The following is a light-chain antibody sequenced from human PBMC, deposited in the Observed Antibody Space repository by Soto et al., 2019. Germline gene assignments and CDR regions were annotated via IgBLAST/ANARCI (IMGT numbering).Light chain of an antibody. CDR1: NSNIGSNS. CDR2: TNN. Sequence: QSVLTQPPSVSGTPGQRVTISCSGSNSNIGSNSVNWYQHVPGTAPKLLIHTNNLRPSGIPDRFSGSRSGTSASLDITDLHSEDETEYYCEAWDDSLKAVIFGGVTKLTVL. CDR3: EAWDDSLKAVI. V-gene: IGLV1-44*01. J-gene: IGLJ2*01.